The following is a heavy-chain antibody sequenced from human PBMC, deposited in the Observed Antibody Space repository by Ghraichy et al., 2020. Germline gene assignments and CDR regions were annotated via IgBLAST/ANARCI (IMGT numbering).Heavy chain of an antibody. Sequence: SETLSLTCAVYGGSFSGYYWSWIRQPPGKGLEWIGEINHSGSTNYNPSLKSRVTISVDTSKNQFSLKLSSVTAADTAVYYCARGRYSSGWSGLGYFDYWGQGTLVTVSS. D-gene: IGHD6-19*01. J-gene: IGHJ4*02. V-gene: IGHV4-34*01. CDR2: INHSGST. CDR3: ARGRYSSGWSGLGYFDY. CDR1: GGSFSGYY.